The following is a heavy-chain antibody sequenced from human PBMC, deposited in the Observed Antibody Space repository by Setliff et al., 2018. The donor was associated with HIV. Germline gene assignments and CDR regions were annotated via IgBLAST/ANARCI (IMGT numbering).Heavy chain of an antibody. Sequence: SETLSLTCAVSGYSISSGYYWGWIRQPQGKGLEWIGSIYHSGRTYYNPSLKSRVTISVDTSKKQFSLKLSSVTAADTAVYYCARQLAVADYFDYWGQGTLVTVSS. CDR3: ARQLAVADYFDY. CDR2: IYHSGRT. J-gene: IGHJ4*02. V-gene: IGHV4-38-2*01. CDR1: GYSISSGYY. D-gene: IGHD6-19*01.